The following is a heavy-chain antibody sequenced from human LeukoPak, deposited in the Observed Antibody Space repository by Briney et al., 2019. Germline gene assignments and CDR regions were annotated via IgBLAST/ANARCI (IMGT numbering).Heavy chain of an antibody. D-gene: IGHD2-15*01. V-gene: IGHV3-23*01. CDR3: AKQLGYCSDGSCYFPY. J-gene: IGHJ4*02. CDR1: GFAFSSSA. Sequence: GGSLRLSCAASGFAFSSSAMSWVRQAPGKGLEWVSATSNNGGYTYYADSVQGRFTISRDNSKSTLCLQMNSQRAEDTAVYYCAKQLGYCSDGSCYFPYWGQGTLVTVSS. CDR2: TSNNGGYT.